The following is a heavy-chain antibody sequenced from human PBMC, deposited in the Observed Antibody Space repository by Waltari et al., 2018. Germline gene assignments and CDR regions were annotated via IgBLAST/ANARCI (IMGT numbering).Heavy chain of an antibody. V-gene: IGHV4-4*02. D-gene: IGHD1-20*01. Sequence: QVQLQESGPGLVKPSGTLSLTCTVSGESLSSSDWWTGVRQPPGQGLEWIGEISQNGDTHYHPSLKSRLTISADKSRNQFSLKLNSVTAADTAVYFCARARYFGLLFAWFDPWGQGTLVTVSS. CDR3: ARARYFGLLFAWFDP. J-gene: IGHJ5*02. CDR2: ISQNGDT. CDR1: GESLSSSDW.